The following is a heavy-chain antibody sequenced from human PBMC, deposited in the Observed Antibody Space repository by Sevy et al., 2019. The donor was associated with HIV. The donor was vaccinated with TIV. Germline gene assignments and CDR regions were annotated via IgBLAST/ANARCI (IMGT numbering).Heavy chain of an antibody. CDR3: ARGRYYYDSSGSIDY. Sequence: GGSLRLSCAASGFTFSSYWMHWVRQAPGKGLVWVSRINSDGSSTSYADSVKGGFTISRDNAKNTRYLQMNSLRAEDTAVYHCARGRYYYDSSGSIDYWGQGTLVTVSS. J-gene: IGHJ4*02. CDR2: INSDGSST. D-gene: IGHD3-22*01. V-gene: IGHV3-74*01. CDR1: GFTFSSYW.